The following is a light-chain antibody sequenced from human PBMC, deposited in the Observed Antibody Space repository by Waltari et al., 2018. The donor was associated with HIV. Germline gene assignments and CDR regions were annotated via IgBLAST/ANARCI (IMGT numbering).Light chain of an antibody. J-gene: IGLJ2*01. Sequence: QSALTQPASVYGSPGQSITISSPGPSGAVGGFNFVSWYQKHPGKAPKLRIYNVNSRPSGVSIRFSGSRSANTASLTISGLQAEDEADYFCSSYTSSGPRYVLFGGGTRLTVL. CDR3: SSYTSSGPRYVL. CDR1: SGAVGGFNF. CDR2: NVN. V-gene: IGLV2-14*03.